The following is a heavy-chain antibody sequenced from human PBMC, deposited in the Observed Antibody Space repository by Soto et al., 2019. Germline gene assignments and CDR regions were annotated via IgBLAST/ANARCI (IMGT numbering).Heavy chain of an antibody. Sequence: QLQLQESGPGLVKPSETLSLSCTVSGGSITSSFYWGWIRQPPGKGLEWIGSIYGTGNTYYNPSRTGRVTISADTSKNQFSLTLISVTAADTAVYYCRSSSRYSTDVWGQGATVTVSS. J-gene: IGHJ6*02. CDR1: GGSITSSFY. CDR2: IYGTGNT. CDR3: RSSSRYSTDV. V-gene: IGHV4-39*01. D-gene: IGHD6-13*01.